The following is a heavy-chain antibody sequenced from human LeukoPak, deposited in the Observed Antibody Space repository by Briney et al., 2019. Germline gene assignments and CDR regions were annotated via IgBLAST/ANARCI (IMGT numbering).Heavy chain of an antibody. Sequence: GGSLRLSCAASGFTFSSYAMHWVRQAPGKGLEWVAVISYDGSNKYYADSVKGRFTISRDNSKNTLYLQMNSLRAEDTAVYYCASAPFGVVTRFDYWGQGTLVTVSS. V-gene: IGHV3-30*04. CDR3: ASAPFGVVTRFDY. J-gene: IGHJ4*02. D-gene: IGHD3-3*01. CDR2: ISYDGSNK. CDR1: GFTFSSYA.